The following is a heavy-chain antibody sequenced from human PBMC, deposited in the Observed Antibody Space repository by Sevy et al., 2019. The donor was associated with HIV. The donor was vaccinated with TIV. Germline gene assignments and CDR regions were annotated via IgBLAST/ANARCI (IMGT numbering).Heavy chain of an antibody. Sequence: GGSLRLSCVGSGFTFSNARMSWVRQAPGKGLEWVGRIKSKTDCGTADDAAPVKGRFTISRDDSKNTLYLQMNSLKTEDTAVYYCTTDGMYYDILTGYYRVVDYWGQGTLVTVSS. CDR2: IKSKTDCGTA. V-gene: IGHV3-15*01. D-gene: IGHD3-9*01. CDR3: TTDGMYYDILTGYYRVVDY. J-gene: IGHJ4*02. CDR1: GFTFSNAR.